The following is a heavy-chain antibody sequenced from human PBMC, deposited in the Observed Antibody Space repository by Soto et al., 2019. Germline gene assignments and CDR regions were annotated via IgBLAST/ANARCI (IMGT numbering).Heavy chain of an antibody. CDR1: GGSISSYY. J-gene: IGHJ2*01. CDR3: AGGRDDSNGWYFDL. D-gene: IGHD2-15*01. CDR2: IYYSGSP. V-gene: IGHV4-59*01. Sequence: PSETLSLTCTVSGGSISSYYWSCIRQPPGKGLEWIGYIYYSGSPNYSPSLESRVTISEDTSKNQFSLKLSSVTAADTATYYCAGGRDDSNGWYFDLWGRGPLVTVSS.